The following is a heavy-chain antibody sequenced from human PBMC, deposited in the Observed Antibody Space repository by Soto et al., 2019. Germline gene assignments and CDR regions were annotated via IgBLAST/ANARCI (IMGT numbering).Heavy chain of an antibody. CDR3: ARDKTGYTSSWPLVFDY. V-gene: IGHV3-21*01. J-gene: IGHJ4*02. CDR1: GFTFNSYS. Sequence: GGSLRLSCAASGFTFNSYSMNWVRQAPGKGLEWVSSISSSSRYIYYADSMKGRFTISRDNAKNSLYLQVDSLRAEDTAVYYCARDKTGYTSSWPLVFDYWGLGTLVTVSS. CDR2: ISSSSRYI. D-gene: IGHD6-13*01.